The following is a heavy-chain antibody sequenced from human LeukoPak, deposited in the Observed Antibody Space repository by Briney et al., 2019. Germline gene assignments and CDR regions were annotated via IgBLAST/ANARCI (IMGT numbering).Heavy chain of an antibody. V-gene: IGHV3-53*01. CDR3: ARGLQGTVTYYYYYGMDV. D-gene: IGHD4-17*01. CDR1: GFTVSSNY. CDR2: IYSGGST. J-gene: IGHJ6*02. Sequence: GSLRLSCAASGFTVSSNYMSWVRQAPGKGLEWVSVIYSGGSTYYADSVKDRFTISRDNSKNTLYLQMNSLRAEDTAVYYCARGLQGTVTYYYYYGMDVWGQGTTVTVSS.